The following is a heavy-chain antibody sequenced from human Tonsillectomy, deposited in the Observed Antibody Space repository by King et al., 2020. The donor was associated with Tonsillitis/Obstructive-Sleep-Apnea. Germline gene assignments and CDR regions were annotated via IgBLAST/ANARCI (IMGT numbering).Heavy chain of an antibody. V-gene: IGHV3-49*04. CDR3: TRVGSGITAVYGIDV. Sequence: VQLVESGGGLVQPGRSLRLSCTASGFTFGDYAMNWVRQAPGKGLEWVGFIRSKAYGGTTEYAASVKGRFTISRDESKSIAYLQMNSLKTEDTGVYYCTRVGSGITAVYGIDVWGQGTTVTVSS. J-gene: IGHJ6*02. CDR1: GFTFGDYA. CDR2: IRSKAYGGTT. D-gene: IGHD6-13*01.